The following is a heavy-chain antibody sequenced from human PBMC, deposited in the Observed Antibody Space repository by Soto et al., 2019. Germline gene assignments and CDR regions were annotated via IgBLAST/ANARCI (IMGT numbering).Heavy chain of an antibody. CDR1: GGTFTSYD. CDR3: ARVVNYYDSSGYSHYYYYGMDV. D-gene: IGHD3-22*01. CDR2: MNPNSGNT. J-gene: IGHJ6*02. Sequence: QVQLVQSGAEVKKPGSSVKVSCKASGGTFTSYDINWVRQATGQGLEWMGWMNPNSGNTGYAQKFQGRVTMTRNTSISTAYMELSSLRSEDTAVYYCARVVNYYDSSGYSHYYYYGMDVWGQGTTVTVSS. V-gene: IGHV1-8*01.